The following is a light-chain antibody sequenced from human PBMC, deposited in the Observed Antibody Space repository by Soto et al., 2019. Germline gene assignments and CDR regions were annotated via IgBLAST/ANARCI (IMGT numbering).Light chain of an antibody. CDR2: DSS. V-gene: IGKV3-11*01. CDR3: QQRSNWLLT. J-gene: IGKJ4*01. Sequence: EIVLTQSPATLSLSPGERATLSCRASQSVSSYLAWYQQKPGQAPRILIYDSSNRATGIPARFSGSGSGTDFTLTISSLEPEDFAVYYWQQRSNWLLTFGGGTKVESK. CDR1: QSVSSY.